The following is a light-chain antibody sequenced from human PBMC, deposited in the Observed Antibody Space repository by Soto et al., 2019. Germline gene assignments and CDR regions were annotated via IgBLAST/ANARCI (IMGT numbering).Light chain of an antibody. CDR1: QSIMAS. J-gene: IGKJ5*01. V-gene: IGKV1-5*01. CDR2: GAS. Sequence: DIQMSQSPSSLSASVGDRVTITCRAGQSIMASLNWYQQKPGKAPKLLIDGASSLQSGVPSRFSGSRSGTEFTLTVSSLQPDDFATYYCQQYNDSFPYTFGQGTRLEIK. CDR3: QQYNDSFPYT.